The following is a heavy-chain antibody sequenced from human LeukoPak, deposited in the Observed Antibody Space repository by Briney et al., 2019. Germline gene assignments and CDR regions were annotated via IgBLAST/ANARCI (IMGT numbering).Heavy chain of an antibody. CDR1: GGSISSYY. Sequence: SETLSLTCTVSGGSISSYYWSWIRQPPGKGLEWIGYIYYSGSTNYNPSLKSRVTISVDTSKNQFSLKLSSVTAADTAVYYCARDVGTYYYDSSGYLYFDYWGQGTLVNVSS. D-gene: IGHD3-22*01. J-gene: IGHJ4*02. CDR2: IYYSGST. CDR3: ARDVGTYYYDSSGYLYFDY. V-gene: IGHV4-59*01.